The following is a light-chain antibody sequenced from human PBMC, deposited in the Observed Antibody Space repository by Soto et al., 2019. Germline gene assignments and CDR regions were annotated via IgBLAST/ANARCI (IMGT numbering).Light chain of an antibody. CDR3: CSYAGSSKV. V-gene: IGLV2-11*01. J-gene: IGLJ1*01. CDR1: SIDVGGYNY. Sequence: QSVLTQPRSVSGSPGQSVTISCTGTSIDVGGYNYVSWYQQHPGKAPKVIIYDVSKRPSGVPDRFSGSKSGNTASLTISGHQAEDEADYYCCSYAGSSKVFGTGTKVTVL. CDR2: DVS.